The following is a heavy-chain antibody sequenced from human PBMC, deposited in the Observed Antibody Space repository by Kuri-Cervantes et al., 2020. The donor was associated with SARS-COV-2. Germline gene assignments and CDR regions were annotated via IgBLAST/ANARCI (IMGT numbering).Heavy chain of an antibody. CDR2: IKQDGSEK. D-gene: IGHD6-19*01. V-gene: IGHV3-7*01. CDR3: ATTGYSSGWYNFDY. J-gene: IGHJ4*02. Sequence: GGSPRLSCAASGFTFSSYWMSWVRQAPGKGLEWVANIKQDGSEKYYVDSVKGRFTISRDNAKNSLYLLMNTLRAEDTAVYYCATTGYSSGWYNFDYWGQGTLVTVS. CDR1: GFTFSSYW.